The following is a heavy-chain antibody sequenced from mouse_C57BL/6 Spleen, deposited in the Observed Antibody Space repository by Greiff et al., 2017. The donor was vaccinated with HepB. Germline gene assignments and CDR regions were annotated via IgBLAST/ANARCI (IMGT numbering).Heavy chain of an antibody. CDR2: ISSGGSYT. CDR3: ALAGYAY. V-gene: IGHV5-6*01. Sequence: EVMLVESGGDLVKPGGSLKLSCAASGFTFSSYGMSWVRQTPDKRLEWVATISSGGSYTYYPDSVKGRFTISRDNAKNTLYLQMSSLKSEDTAMYYCALAGYAYWGQGTLVTVSA. CDR1: GFTFSSYG. J-gene: IGHJ3*01.